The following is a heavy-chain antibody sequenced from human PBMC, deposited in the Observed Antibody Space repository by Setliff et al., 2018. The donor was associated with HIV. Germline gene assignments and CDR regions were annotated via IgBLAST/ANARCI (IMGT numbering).Heavy chain of an antibody. J-gene: IGHJ4*02. D-gene: IGHD3-22*01. CDR1: GDSINSGNYY. Sequence: SETLSLTCTVSGDSINSGNYYWSWIRQHPGKGLEWVGHIYPTGDTNYNPSLKSRVTLSADTSKNQLSLSLTSVTAADTAVYYCARVRLTMIMMVDYFDQWGQGTLVTVSS. CDR2: IYPTGDT. CDR3: ARVRLTMIMMVDYFDQ. V-gene: IGHV4-61*01.